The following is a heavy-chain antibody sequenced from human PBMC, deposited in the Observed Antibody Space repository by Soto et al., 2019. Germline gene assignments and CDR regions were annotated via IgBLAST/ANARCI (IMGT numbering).Heavy chain of an antibody. CDR3: TTTRPGTNVFDN. CDR1: EITLSTPG. V-gene: IGHV3-15*01. J-gene: IGHJ3*02. CDR2: IRSKSDGETT. D-gene: IGHD6-13*01. Sequence: GGPRSLPGEPSEITLSTPGMNGSGRAPGKGWENIGRIRSKSDGETTEYTAPVEGRFTISRDDSKNTMYLQMSGLKTEDTAVYYCTTTRPGTNVFDNWGQGTLVTVSS.